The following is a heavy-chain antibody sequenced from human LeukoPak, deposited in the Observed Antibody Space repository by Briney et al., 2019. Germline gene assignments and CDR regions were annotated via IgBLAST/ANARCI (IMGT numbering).Heavy chain of an antibody. V-gene: IGHV1-18*01. J-gene: IGHJ6*03. Sequence: GASVKVSCKASGYTFTTYGISWVRQAPGQGLEWMGWISAYNGNTNYAQKLQGRVTMTTDTSTSTAYMELSRLTSDDTAVYYCATDPRTTVFGTFRYYYMDVWGEGTTVAVSS. CDR3: ATDPRTTVFGTFRYYYMDV. D-gene: IGHD3-3*01. CDR1: GYTFTTYG. CDR2: ISAYNGNT.